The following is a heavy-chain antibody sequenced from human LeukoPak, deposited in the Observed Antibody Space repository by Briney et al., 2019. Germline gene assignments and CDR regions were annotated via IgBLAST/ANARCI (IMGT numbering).Heavy chain of an antibody. CDR1: GYSISSGYY. D-gene: IGHD3-10*01. V-gene: IGHV4-38-2*02. CDR2: IYHSGST. Sequence: KPSETLSLTCTVSGYSISSGYYWGWIRQPPGKGLEWIGSIYHSGSTYYNPSLKSRVTISVDTSKNQFSLKLSSVTAADTAVYYCASLTMLRGLAWFDPWGQGTLVTVSS. CDR3: ASLTMLRGLAWFDP. J-gene: IGHJ5*02.